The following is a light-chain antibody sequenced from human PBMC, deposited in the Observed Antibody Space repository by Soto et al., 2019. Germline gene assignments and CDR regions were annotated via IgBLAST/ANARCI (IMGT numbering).Light chain of an antibody. J-gene: IGKJ4*01. CDR3: QQYDGWPLT. Sequence: EIVMTQSPATLSVSPGERATLSCRASQSVSSNLAWYQQRPGQPPRLLIYGASTRASGIPARFSGSGSGTGFTLTISSLRSEDFAVYYYQQYDGWPLTFVGGTKMEIK. V-gene: IGKV3-15*01. CDR2: GAS. CDR1: QSVSSN.